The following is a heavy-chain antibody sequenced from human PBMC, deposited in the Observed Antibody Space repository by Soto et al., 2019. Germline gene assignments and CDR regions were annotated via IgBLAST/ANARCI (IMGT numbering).Heavy chain of an antibody. V-gene: IGHV3-30-3*01. Sequence: QGQLVESGEGVVQPGTSLRLSCAASGFPFSSYAIHWVRQAPGKGLEWVAVISYDGYNKYYADSVKGRFTISRDNSKNTLYLLMNSLRAEDTAVYYWARVGYSYGDYDYYGLDVWGQGTTVTVSS. D-gene: IGHD5-18*01. CDR1: GFPFSSYA. CDR2: ISYDGYNK. J-gene: IGHJ6*02. CDR3: ARVGYSYGDYDYYGLDV.